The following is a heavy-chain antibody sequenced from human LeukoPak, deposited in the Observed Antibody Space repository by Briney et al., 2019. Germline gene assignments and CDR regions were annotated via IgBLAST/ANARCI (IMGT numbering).Heavy chain of an antibody. J-gene: IGHJ4*02. CDR1: GFTFDDYT. Sequence: PGGSLRLSCVASGFTFDDYTMHWVRQAPGKGLEWVSYISSSSSTIYYADSVKGRFTISRDNAKNSLYLQMNSLRAEDTAVYYCARTDRQYSGGTEDYWGQGTLVTVSS. CDR3: ARTDRQYSGGTEDY. V-gene: IGHV3-48*01. D-gene: IGHD5-12*01. CDR2: ISSSSSTI.